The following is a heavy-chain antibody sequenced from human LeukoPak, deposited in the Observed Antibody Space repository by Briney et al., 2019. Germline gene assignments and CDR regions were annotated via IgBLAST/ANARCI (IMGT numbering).Heavy chain of an antibody. D-gene: IGHD3-10*01. J-gene: IGHJ4*02. CDR2: IYYTGSS. CDR1: GESITSYY. CDR3: ARLTMVRGVIIVGIDY. V-gene: IGHV4-59*01. Sequence: SETLSLTCIVSGESITSYYWSWIRQPPGKGLEWIGYIYYTGSSKYNPSLKSRVTLSVDTSKNQFSLKLSSVTAADTAVYYCARLTMVRGVIIVGIDYWGQGTLVTVSS.